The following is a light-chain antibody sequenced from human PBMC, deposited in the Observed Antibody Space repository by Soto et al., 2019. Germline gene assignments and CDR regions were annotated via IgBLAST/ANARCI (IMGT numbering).Light chain of an antibody. V-gene: IGLV2-14*01. CDR3: SSFTTSYFYV. J-gene: IGLJ1*01. CDR1: GSDIGAYNY. Sequence: QSFLTQPASVSGSPGRSITIACTGSGSDIGAYNYVSWYQQHPGKAPKLLIHGVTRRPSGVSSRFSASKSAYTASLTISGLQAEDEANYYCSSFTTSYFYVFGPGTKVTVL. CDR2: GVT.